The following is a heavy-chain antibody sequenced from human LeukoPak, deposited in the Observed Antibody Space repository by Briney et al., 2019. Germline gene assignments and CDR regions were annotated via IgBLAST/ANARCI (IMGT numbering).Heavy chain of an antibody. CDR1: GYIFAHYN. Sequence: ASVKVSCKASGYIFAHYNTHWVRQAPGQGLEWMGSLNPNTGDTLLPQKFQGRVTMTRDTSITVGYMELSSLTFDDTGVYYCARDPDSGPDLWGQGTLVTVAS. CDR3: ARDPDSGPDL. CDR2: LNPNTGDT. J-gene: IGHJ4*02. V-gene: IGHV1-2*02. D-gene: IGHD2-15*01.